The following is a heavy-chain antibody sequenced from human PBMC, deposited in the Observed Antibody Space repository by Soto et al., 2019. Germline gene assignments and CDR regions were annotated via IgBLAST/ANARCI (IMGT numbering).Heavy chain of an antibody. V-gene: IGHV1-69*13. Sequence: SVKVSCKASGGTFSSYAISWVRQAPGQGLEWMGGIIPIFGTANYAQKFQGRVTITADESTSTAYMELSSLRSEDTAVYYCARDHTPNCGGDCYSVQWYFDLWGRGTLVTVS. CDR3: ARDHTPNCGGDCYSVQWYFDL. J-gene: IGHJ2*01. CDR1: GGTFSSYA. CDR2: IIPIFGTA. D-gene: IGHD2-21*02.